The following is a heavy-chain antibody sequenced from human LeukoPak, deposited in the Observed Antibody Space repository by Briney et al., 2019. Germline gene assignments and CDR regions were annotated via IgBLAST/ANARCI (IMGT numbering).Heavy chain of an antibody. D-gene: IGHD1-7*01. V-gene: IGHV4-59*01. CDR3: ARSNWNYVDFDY. Sequence: PSETLSLTCTVSGGSISSYYWSWIRQPPGKGLEWIGYIYYSGSTNYNPSLKSRVTISVDTSKNQFSLKLSSVTAADTAVYYCARSNWNYVDFDYWGQGTLVTVSS. J-gene: IGHJ4*02. CDR2: IYYSGST. CDR1: GGSISSYY.